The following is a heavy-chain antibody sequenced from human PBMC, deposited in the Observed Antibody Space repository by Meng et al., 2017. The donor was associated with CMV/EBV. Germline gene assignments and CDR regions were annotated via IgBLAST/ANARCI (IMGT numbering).Heavy chain of an antibody. CDR2: IYYSGST. Sequence: GSLRLSCTVSGGSISSSSYYWGWIRQPPGKGLEWIGSIYYSGSTYYNPSLKSRVTISVDTSKNQFSLKLSSVTAADTAVYYCARENYDFWSGYSSHNWFDPWGQGTLVTVSS. CDR3: ARENYDFWSGYSSHNWFDP. V-gene: IGHV4-39*07. J-gene: IGHJ5*02. D-gene: IGHD3-3*01. CDR1: GGSISSSSYY.